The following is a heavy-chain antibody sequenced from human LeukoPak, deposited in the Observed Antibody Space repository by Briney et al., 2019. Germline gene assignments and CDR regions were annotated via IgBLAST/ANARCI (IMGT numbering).Heavy chain of an antibody. V-gene: IGHV1-18*01. D-gene: IGHD2-15*01. Sequence: ASVKVSCKSSGYTFTNYGVSWVRQAPGQGLEWMGWISEYTVDTNYAQRHQGRVTITTDTSTTTTYMELRSLRSDDTAVYYCARNHSDGRYCSGGTCYSGDYWGQGTLVSVSS. CDR1: GYTFTNYG. CDR3: ARNHSDGRYCSGGTCYSGDY. CDR2: ISEYTVDT. J-gene: IGHJ4*02.